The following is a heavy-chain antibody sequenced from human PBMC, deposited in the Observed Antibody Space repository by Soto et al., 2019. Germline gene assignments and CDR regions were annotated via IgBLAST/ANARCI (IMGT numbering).Heavy chain of an antibody. V-gene: IGHV3-30-3*01. Sequence: QVQLVESGGGVVQPGRSLRLSCAASGFTFSSYAMHWVRQAPGKGLEWVTVISFDGSNKYYADSVKGRFTISRDNSKNTLYLQMNSLRAEDTAVYYCARERAWGSGTEYFYNGMDVWGQGTTVTVSS. J-gene: IGHJ6*02. CDR2: ISFDGSNK. CDR3: ARERAWGSGTEYFYNGMDV. D-gene: IGHD3-16*01. CDR1: GFTFSSYA.